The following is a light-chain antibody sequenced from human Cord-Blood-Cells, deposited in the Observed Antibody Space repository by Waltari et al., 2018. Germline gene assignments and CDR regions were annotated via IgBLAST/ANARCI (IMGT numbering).Light chain of an antibody. CDR3: CSYAGSYTYV. CDR1: SSDVGGYNY. Sequence: QSALTQPRSVSGSPGQSVTTSCTATSSDVGGYNYVSWYQQHQGKAPKLMIYDVSKRPSGVPDRCSGSKSGNTASLTISGLQAEEEADYYCCSYAGSYTYVFGTGTKVTVL. J-gene: IGLJ1*01. CDR2: DVS. V-gene: IGLV2-11*01.